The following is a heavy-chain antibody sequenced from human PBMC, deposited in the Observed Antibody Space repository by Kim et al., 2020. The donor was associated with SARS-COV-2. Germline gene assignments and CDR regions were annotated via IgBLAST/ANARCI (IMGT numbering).Heavy chain of an antibody. J-gene: IGHJ4*01. V-gene: IGHV1-18*01. D-gene: IGHD2-15*01. CDR1: GYTFTSYG. CDR2: ISAYNGNT. Sequence: ASVKVSCKASGYTFTSYGISWVRQAPGQGLEWMGWISAYNGNTNYAQKLQGRVTMTTDTSTSTAYMELRSLRSDDTAVYYCARDGLGYCSGGSCSLPVYCGQGALVSASS. CDR3: ARDGLGYCSGGSCSLPVY.